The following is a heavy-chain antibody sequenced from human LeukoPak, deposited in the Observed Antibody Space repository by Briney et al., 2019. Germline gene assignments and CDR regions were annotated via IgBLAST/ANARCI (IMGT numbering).Heavy chain of an antibody. Sequence: AASVKVSCKASGYTFTGYDINWVRQATGQGLEWMGWINADNAGTNYAQKFQGRFTMTRDTSISTVYMELSRLKSDDTALYYCVRLLAEGNYWGQGTLVTVSS. CDR1: GYTFTGYD. J-gene: IGHJ4*02. CDR2: INADNAGT. V-gene: IGHV1-2*02. D-gene: IGHD3-10*01. CDR3: VRLLAEGNY.